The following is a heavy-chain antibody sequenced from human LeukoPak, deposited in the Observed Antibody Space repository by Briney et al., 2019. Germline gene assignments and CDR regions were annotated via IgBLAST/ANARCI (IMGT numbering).Heavy chain of an antibody. CDR1: GFTFSSYT. J-gene: IGHJ4*02. Sequence: PGGSLRLSCAASGFTFSSYTMRWVRQAPRRRVEWVAVILYDGSNKYYTHSLKGRFTFSRDNSKNTLSLQMNTLRASDTAVYYCAKGRTVGGSSRFDYWVQGTLVTVSS. V-gene: IGHV3-30-3*01. D-gene: IGHD1-26*01. CDR3: AKGRTVGGSSRFDY. CDR2: ILYDGSNK.